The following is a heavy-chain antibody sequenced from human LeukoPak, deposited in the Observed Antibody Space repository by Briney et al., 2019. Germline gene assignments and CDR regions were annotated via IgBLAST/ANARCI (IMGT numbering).Heavy chain of an antibody. CDR1: GFTFSSYA. Sequence: GGSLRLSCAASGFTFSSYAMSWVRQAPGKGLEWVTAISGSGGSTYYADSVKGRFTISRDNSKNTLYLQMNSLRAEDTAVHYCAKPLGPNTGNWNDRRDTNYYFDYWGQGTLVTVSS. CDR2: ISGSGGST. V-gene: IGHV3-23*01. CDR3: AKPLGPNTGNWNDRRDTNYYFDY. D-gene: IGHD1-20*01. J-gene: IGHJ4*02.